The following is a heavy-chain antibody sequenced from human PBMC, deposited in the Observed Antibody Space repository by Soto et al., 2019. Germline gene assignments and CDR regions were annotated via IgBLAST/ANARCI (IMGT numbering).Heavy chain of an antibody. Sequence: GGSLRLSCAASGFTFSSYAMSWVRQAPGKGLEWVSAISGSGGSTYYADSGKGRFTISRDNSKNTLYLQMNSLRAEDTAVYYCARDYGKGGGYYGMDVWGQGTTVTVSS. CDR2: ISGSGGST. V-gene: IGHV3-23*01. J-gene: IGHJ6*02. CDR1: GFTFSSYA. D-gene: IGHD4-17*01. CDR3: ARDYGKGGGYYGMDV.